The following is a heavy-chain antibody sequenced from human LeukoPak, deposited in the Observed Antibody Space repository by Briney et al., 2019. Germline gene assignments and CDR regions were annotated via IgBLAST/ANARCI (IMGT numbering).Heavy chain of an antibody. CDR2: IIPSFRKP. CDR3: AREGLFTMVRRGTLDN. Sequence: ASVKVSCKASGGTFSSDGITWVRQAPGQGLEWMGGIIPSFRKPDYARKFQGRVTLTADESTSTAYMELCSLRSEDTAVYYCAREGLFTMVRRGTLDNWGQGTLVTVSS. V-gene: IGHV1-69*13. D-gene: IGHD3-10*01. J-gene: IGHJ4*02. CDR1: GGTFSSDG.